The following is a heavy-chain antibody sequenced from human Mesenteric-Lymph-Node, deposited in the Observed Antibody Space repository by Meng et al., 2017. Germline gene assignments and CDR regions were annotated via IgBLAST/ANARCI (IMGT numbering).Heavy chain of an antibody. CDR2: IGHSGTT. CDR1: GGSSSTSGYY. V-gene: IGHV4-39*01. Sequence: LQESGPGLVNPSEALSLYCSAPGGSSSTSGYYWGWIRQPPGKGLEWIGRIGHSGTTYYPPSLRRRVTVSIDTSKNQFSLEVTSVTAADTAVYYCVRSSGWVRTGFDPWGQGTLVTVSS. D-gene: IGHD6-19*01. J-gene: IGHJ5*02. CDR3: VRSSGWVRTGFDP.